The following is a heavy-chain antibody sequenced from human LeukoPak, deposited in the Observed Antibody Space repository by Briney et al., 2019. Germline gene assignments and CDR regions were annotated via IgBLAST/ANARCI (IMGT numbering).Heavy chain of an antibody. CDR3: ARGIAAAGTGGSYFGY. CDR2: IYHSGST. D-gene: IGHD6-13*01. V-gene: IGHV4-38-2*02. CDR1: GYSISSGYY. Sequence: SETLSLTCTVSGYSISSGYYWGWIRQPPGKGLEWIGSIYHSGSTYYNPSLKSRVTISVDTSKNQFSLKLSSVTAADTAVYYCARGIAAAGTGGSYFGYWGQGTLVTVSS. J-gene: IGHJ4*02.